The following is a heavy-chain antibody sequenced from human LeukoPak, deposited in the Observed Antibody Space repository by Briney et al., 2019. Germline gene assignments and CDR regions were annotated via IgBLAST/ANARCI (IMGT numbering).Heavy chain of an antibody. D-gene: IGHD3-3*01. J-gene: IGHJ4*02. Sequence: SETLSLTCTVSGGSISSYYWSWVRQPPGKGLEWIGYIYFTVSTTYNPSLNCPVTISVDTSKNQFSLKLSSVTAADTAVYYCARVGHDFWSGYQYYFDYWGQGTLVTVSS. V-gene: IGHV4-59*01. CDR2: IYFTVST. CDR1: GGSISSYY. CDR3: ARVGHDFWSGYQYYFDY.